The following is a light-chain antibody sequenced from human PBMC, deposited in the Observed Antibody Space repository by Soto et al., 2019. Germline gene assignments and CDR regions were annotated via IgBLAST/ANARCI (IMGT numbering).Light chain of an antibody. CDR2: EAS. CDR3: QQYNTYSYT. V-gene: IGKV1-5*03. CDR1: QSIDNW. Sequence: DIQMTQSPSTLSASVGDRVTITCRASQSIDNWLAWYQQKPGKAPKLLNHEASSLESGVPSRFSGSGYGTEFTLTISRLQPDDFATYYCQQYNTYSYTFGQGTKLEIE. J-gene: IGKJ2*01.